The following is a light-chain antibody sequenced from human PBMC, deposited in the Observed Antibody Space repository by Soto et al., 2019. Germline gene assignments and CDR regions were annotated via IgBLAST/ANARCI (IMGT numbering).Light chain of an antibody. CDR2: GAS. V-gene: IGKV1-5*01. Sequence: DIQMTQSPSTLSASVGDRVTITCRASQSISGWLAWYQQKPGKAPKLLIYGASSLESGVPSRFSGSGSGTEFTLTISSLQPDDFATYYCQHYNSYSWTFGQGSMVDVK. CDR1: QSISGW. J-gene: IGKJ1*01. CDR3: QHYNSYSWT.